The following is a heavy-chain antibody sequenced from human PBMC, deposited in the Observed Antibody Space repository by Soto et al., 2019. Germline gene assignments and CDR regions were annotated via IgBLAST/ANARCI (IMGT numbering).Heavy chain of an antibody. D-gene: IGHD6-19*01. CDR1: GYTFIDYY. CDR2: INPNSGGT. J-gene: IGHJ6*02. CDR3: ARENTPVAGRDFYYYYTMDV. Sequence: VASVKVSCKASGYTFIDYYMHWVRQAPGQGLQWVGWINPNSGGTNYAQKFQGRVTMTRDTSIGTAYMELSRLRSDDTAVYYCARENTPVAGRDFYYYYTMDVWGQGTTVTVSS. V-gene: IGHV1-2*02.